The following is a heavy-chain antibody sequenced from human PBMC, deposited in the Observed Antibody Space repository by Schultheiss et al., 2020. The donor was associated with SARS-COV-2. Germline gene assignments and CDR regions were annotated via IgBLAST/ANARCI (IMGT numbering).Heavy chain of an antibody. Sequence: SETLSLTCTVSGGSVTSGTYYWTWIRQPAGKGLEWIGHVHYSGTTNYSPSLQSRVTISLDTSKNQFSLKLSSVTAADTAVYYCARGSSYSGYGNWGQGTLVTVSS. V-gene: IGHV4-61*10. CDR1: GGSVTSGTYY. CDR3: ARGSSYSGYGN. CDR2: VHYSGTT. J-gene: IGHJ4*02. D-gene: IGHD5-12*01.